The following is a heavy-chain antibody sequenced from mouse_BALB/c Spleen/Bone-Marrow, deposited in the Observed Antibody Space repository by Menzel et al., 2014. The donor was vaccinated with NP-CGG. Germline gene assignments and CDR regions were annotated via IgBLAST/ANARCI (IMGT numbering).Heavy chain of an antibody. J-gene: IGHJ2*01. CDR3: ARYYYGFYFDY. D-gene: IGHD1-1*01. CDR2: IDPANGNT. V-gene: IGHV14-3*02. Sequence: VQLQQSGAELVKPGASVKLSCTASGFNIQNTYIHWAKQRPEQGLEWIGRIDPANGNTKYDPKFQDKATITADTSSNTAYLQLSSLTSEDTAVYYCARYYYGFYFDYWGQGTTLTVPS. CDR1: GFNIQNTY.